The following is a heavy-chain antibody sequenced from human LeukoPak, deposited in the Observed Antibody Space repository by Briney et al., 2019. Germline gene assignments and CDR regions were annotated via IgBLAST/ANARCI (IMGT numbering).Heavy chain of an antibody. CDR3: ARQGLVIDY. J-gene: IGHJ4*02. V-gene: IGHV4-39*01. D-gene: IGHD3-9*01. CDR1: GGSISSSSYY. Sequence: PSETLSLTCTVSGGSISSSSYYWGWIRQPPGKGLEWIGSIYYSGSTYYNPSLKSRVTISVDTSKNQFSLKLSSVTAADTAVYYCARQGLVIDYWGQGTLVTVSS. CDR2: IYYSGST.